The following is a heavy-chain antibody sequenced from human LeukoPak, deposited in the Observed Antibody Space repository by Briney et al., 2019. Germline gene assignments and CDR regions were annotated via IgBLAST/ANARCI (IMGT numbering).Heavy chain of an antibody. Sequence: GGSLRLSCAASGFTFSSYGMHWVRQAPGEGLEWVAVISYLGDDQFYAESVKGRFTISRDNSKKTVFLQMNSLRGEDTAVYYCAKDRSSGPHYYYGMDVWGRGTTVIVSS. CDR3: AKDRSSGPHYYYGMDV. V-gene: IGHV3-30*18. J-gene: IGHJ6*02. CDR2: ISYLGDDQ. CDR1: GFTFSSYG. D-gene: IGHD6-25*01.